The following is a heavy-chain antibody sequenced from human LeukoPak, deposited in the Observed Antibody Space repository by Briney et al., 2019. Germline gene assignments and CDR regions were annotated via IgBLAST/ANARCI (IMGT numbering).Heavy chain of an antibody. CDR2: LYSGGIT. CDR1: GFTVSSNY. V-gene: IGHV3-66*02. CDR3: ASSTGDRRYFDY. D-gene: IGHD7-27*01. Sequence: GGSVRLSCAASGFTVSSNYMSWVRQAPGKGLEWVSVLYSGGITYYADSVKGRFTISRDNSKNTLYLQMNSLRPEDTAVYYCASSTGDRRYFDYWGQGTLVTVSS. J-gene: IGHJ4*02.